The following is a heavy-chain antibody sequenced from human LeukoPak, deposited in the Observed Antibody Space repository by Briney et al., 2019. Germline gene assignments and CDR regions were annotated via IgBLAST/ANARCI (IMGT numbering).Heavy chain of an antibody. CDR3: ARRILIPVEGLGY. CDR1: GFTFSDYY. CDR2: ISSSGSTT. D-gene: IGHD2/OR15-2a*01. Sequence: GGSLILSCAASGFTFSDYYMSWIRQAPGKGLEGVSYISSSGSTTYYADSVKGRFTISRDNAKNSLYLQMNSLRAEDTAVYYCARRILIPVEGLGYWGQGTLVTVSS. J-gene: IGHJ4*02. V-gene: IGHV3-11*04.